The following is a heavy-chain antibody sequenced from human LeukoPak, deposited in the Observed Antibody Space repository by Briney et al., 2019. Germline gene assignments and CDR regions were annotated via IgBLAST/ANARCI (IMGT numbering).Heavy chain of an antibody. CDR1: GGSISSGGYS. D-gene: IGHD3-10*01. V-gene: IGHV4-30-2*01. J-gene: IGHJ4*02. CDR2: IYDSGST. CDR3: ARYGGSGTYFFDY. Sequence: PSETLSLTCAVSGGSISSGGYSWSWIRQPPGKGLEWIGYIYDSGSTYYNPSLKSRVTISLDRSKNQFSLKLSSVTAADTAVYYCARYGGSGTYFFDYWGQGTLVTVSP.